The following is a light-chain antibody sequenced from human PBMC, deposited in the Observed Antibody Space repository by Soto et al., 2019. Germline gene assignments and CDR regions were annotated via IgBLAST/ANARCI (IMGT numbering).Light chain of an antibody. Sequence: EIVMTQSPATLSVSPGERATLSCRAGQSVSSNLAWYQQKPGQAPRLLIYGASTRATGIPARFRGSGSGTEFTLTISSLQSEDFAVYYCQQYNNWPGTFGQGTKVDIK. V-gene: IGKV3-15*01. CDR1: QSVSSN. J-gene: IGKJ1*01. CDR2: GAS. CDR3: QQYNNWPGT.